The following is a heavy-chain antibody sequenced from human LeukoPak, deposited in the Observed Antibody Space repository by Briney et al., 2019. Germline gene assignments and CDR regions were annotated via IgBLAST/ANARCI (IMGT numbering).Heavy chain of an antibody. V-gene: IGHV1-2*02. CDR3: ARSRTAMITYFDY. Sequence: ASLKLSCKASGYTFTGYYMHCVRQAPGQRLEWMGWINPNSGGTNYAQEFQGRVTMTRDTSISTAYMELSRLRSDDTAVYYCARSRTAMITYFDYWGQGTLVTVSS. CDR1: GYTFTGYY. D-gene: IGHD5-18*01. J-gene: IGHJ4*02. CDR2: INPNSGGT.